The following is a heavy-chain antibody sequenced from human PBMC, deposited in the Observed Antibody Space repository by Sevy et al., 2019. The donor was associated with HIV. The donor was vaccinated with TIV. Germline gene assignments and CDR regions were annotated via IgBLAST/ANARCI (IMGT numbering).Heavy chain of an antibody. Sequence: GGSLRLSCAASGFTFSSYSMNWVRQAPGKGLEWVSYISSSSGTIYYADSVKGRFTISRDNAKNSLYLQMNSLRAEDTAVYYCARAGSGSTMLPTGNYYYGMDVWGQGTTVTVSS. J-gene: IGHJ6*02. D-gene: IGHD3-10*01. V-gene: IGHV3-48*01. CDR3: ARAGSGSTMLPTGNYYYGMDV. CDR1: GFTFSSYS. CDR2: ISSSSGTI.